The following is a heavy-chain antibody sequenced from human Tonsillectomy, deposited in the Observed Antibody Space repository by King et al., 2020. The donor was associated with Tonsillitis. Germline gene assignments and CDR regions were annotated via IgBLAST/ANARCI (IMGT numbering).Heavy chain of an antibody. J-gene: IGHJ4*02. CDR2: IRSKPNNYAT. V-gene: IGHV3-73*02. D-gene: IGHD1-14*01. CDR3: VRLNRRTDVENNY. Sequence: VQLVESGGGLVQPGGSLKLSCAASGFTFSGSAMYWVRQASGKGLEWVGRIRSKPNNYATAYAASLQGRFTIFRDDSKDTAYLQMTGLTTGDTAVYYCVRLNRRTDVENNYWGQGTLVTVSS. CDR1: GFTFSGSA.